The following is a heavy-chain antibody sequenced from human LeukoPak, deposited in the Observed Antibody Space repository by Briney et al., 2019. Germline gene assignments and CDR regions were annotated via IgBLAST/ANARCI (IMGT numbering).Heavy chain of an antibody. CDR2: ISGSGGRT. CDR3: ATSPYRGGTSWTEFDY. CDR1: GFTVSSNY. D-gene: IGHD6-13*01. V-gene: IGHV3-66*02. J-gene: IGHJ4*02. Sequence: GGSLRLSCAASGFTVSSNYMSWVRQAPGKGLEWVSVISGSGGRTSYADSVKGRFTISRDSSKNTVYLQMNSLRDEDTAVYYCATSPYRGGTSWTEFDYWGQGTLVTVSS.